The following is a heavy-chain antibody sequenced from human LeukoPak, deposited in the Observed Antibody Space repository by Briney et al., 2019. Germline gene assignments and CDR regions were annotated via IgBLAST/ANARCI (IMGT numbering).Heavy chain of an antibody. Sequence: KPSETLSLTCAVYGGSFSGYYRSWIRQPPGKGLEWIGEINHSGSTNYNPSLKSRVTISVDTSKNQFSLKLSSVTAADTAVYYCARDRGIAVAYYYYYYMDVWGKGTTVTISS. CDR2: INHSGST. CDR1: GGSFSGYY. J-gene: IGHJ6*03. CDR3: ARDRGIAVAYYYYYYMDV. V-gene: IGHV4-34*01. D-gene: IGHD6-19*01.